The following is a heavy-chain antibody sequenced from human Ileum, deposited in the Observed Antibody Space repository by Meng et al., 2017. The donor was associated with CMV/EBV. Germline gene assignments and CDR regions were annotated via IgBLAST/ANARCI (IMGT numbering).Heavy chain of an antibody. V-gene: IGHV4-59*08. J-gene: IGHJ4*02. D-gene: IGHD3-22*01. CDR1: GVSIRTHY. Sequence: QSQQSGPRLVKPSETLALTCRVSGVSIRTHYWGWVRQTPGKGLEWIASIHYTGRADYSPSLKSRLTISVDTSDSQLSLKLSSVTAADTAVYFCARGVNYYPISGYKYYDQWGQGTLVTVSS. CDR3: ARGVNYYPISGYKYYDQ. CDR2: IHYTGRA.